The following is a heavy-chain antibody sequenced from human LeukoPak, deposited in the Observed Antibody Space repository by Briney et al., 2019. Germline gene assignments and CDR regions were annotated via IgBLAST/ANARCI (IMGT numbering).Heavy chain of an antibody. CDR2: INHSGST. Sequence: SETLSLTCAVYGGSFSGYYWSWIRQPPGKGLEWIGEINHSGSTNYNPSLKSRVTISVDTSKNQFSLKLSSVTAADTAVYYCARANYGPECGYWGQGTLVTVSS. D-gene: IGHD4-17*01. CDR1: GGSFSGYY. J-gene: IGHJ4*02. V-gene: IGHV4-34*01. CDR3: ARANYGPECGY.